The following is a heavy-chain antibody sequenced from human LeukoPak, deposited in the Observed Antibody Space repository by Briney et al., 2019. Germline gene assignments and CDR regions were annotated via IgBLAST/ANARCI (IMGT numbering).Heavy chain of an antibody. J-gene: IGHJ4*02. CDR1: GGTLRRHT. CDR2: IIPMLGIA. Sequence: SVKVSCQASGGTLRRHTITWVRQAPGQGLEWMVRIIPMLGIANYEQKFQGRDTITDDTSTDTAYMDLISLRSEDTAVYYCASRSHKTIVGADTREVGDYWGQGPLVSVSS. V-gene: IGHV1-69*02. CDR3: ASRSHKTIVGADTREVGDY. D-gene: IGHD6-19*01.